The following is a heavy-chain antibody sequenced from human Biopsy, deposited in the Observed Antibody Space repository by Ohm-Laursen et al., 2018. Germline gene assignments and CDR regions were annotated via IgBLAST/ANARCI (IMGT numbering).Heavy chain of an antibody. Sequence: TLSLTCIVSGGSINNFYWSWIRQPPGKGLEWIGIIYYSGNTKYNPSLKSRVTISVDTFRNQFSLNLSSVTAADTAVYYCARHPTGFWFDPWGQGTLVTVSS. CDR2: IYYSGNT. V-gene: IGHV4-59*08. J-gene: IGHJ5*02. CDR3: ARHPTGFWFDP. CDR1: GGSINNFY.